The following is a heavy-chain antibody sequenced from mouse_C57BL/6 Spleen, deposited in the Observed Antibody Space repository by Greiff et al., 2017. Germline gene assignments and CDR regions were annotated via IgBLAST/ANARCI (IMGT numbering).Heavy chain of an antibody. CDR1: GYTFTSYW. J-gene: IGHJ2*01. D-gene: IGHD2-3*01. CDR2: IYPGSGST. V-gene: IGHV1-55*01. CDR3: ARWDDGPFDY. Sequence: QVQLKQSGAELVKPGASVKMSCKASGYTFTSYWITWVKQRPGQGLEWIGDIYPGSGSTNYNEKFKSKATLTVDTSSSTAYMQLSSLTSEDSAVYYCARWDDGPFDYWGQGTTLTVSS.